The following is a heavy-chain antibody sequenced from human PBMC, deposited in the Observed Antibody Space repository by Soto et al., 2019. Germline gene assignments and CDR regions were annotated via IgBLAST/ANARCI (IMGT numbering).Heavy chain of an antibody. V-gene: IGHV1-2*02. CDR3: ARGLYSSPAYFFDS. D-gene: IGHD6-13*01. CDR2: INPKSGGT. Sequence: QVQLVQSGAEVRKPGASVKVSCNVTGYTFSGHYLHWVRQAPGQGLEWMGWINPKSGGTNYAQKFQDRVTMTAGTSVSAASMELTSLRYVDTAVFYCARGLYSSPAYFFDSWGQGTLVTVSS. J-gene: IGHJ4*02. CDR1: GYTFSGHY.